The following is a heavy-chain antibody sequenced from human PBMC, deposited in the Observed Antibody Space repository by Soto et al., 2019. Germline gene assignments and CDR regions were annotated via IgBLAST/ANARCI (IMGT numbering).Heavy chain of an antibody. CDR2: ISSDVNYK. V-gene: IGHV3-30-3*01. CDR1: GFTFSSYA. Sequence: QVQLVESGGGVVQPGRSLELSCAASGFTFSSYALHWVRQAPGKGLDWVAVISSDVNYKYYADSVKGRFTISRDNSRDTLYLQMNSLRAEDTAVYYCARQQKRGVGRFDFWGQGTLVTVSS. D-gene: IGHD6-13*01. CDR3: ARQQKRGVGRFDF. J-gene: IGHJ4*02.